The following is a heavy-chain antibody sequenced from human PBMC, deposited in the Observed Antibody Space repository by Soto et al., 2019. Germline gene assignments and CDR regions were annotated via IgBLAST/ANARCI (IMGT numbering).Heavy chain of an antibody. CDR3: AKEADTSMVFAY. Sequence: GGSLRLSCAASGFTFSSYGMHWVRQAPGKGLEWVAVISYDGSNKYYADSVKGRFTISRDNSKNTLYLQMNSLRAEDTAVYYCAKEADTSMVFAYSGQGTLVLVSS. CDR1: GFTFSSYG. J-gene: IGHJ4*02. V-gene: IGHV3-30*18. D-gene: IGHD5-18*01. CDR2: ISYDGSNK.